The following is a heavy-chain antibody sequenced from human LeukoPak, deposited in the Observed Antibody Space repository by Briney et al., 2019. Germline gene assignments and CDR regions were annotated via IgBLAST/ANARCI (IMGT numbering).Heavy chain of an antibody. CDR3: ARETWGFILVVPAAPDY. CDR2: IKQDGSEG. V-gene: IGHV3-7*01. CDR1: GFTFSDYW. J-gene: IGHJ4*02. D-gene: IGHD2-2*01. Sequence: PGGSLRLSCAASGFTFSDYWMTWVRQAPGKGLEWVANIKQDGSEGYYVDSVKGRFTVSRDNAKSSLYLQLNSLRAEDTAVYYCARETWGFILVVPAAPDYWGQGTLVTVSS.